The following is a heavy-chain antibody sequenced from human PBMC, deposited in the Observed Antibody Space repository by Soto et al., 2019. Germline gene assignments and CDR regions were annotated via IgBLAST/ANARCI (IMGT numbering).Heavy chain of an antibody. CDR3: AREGNGWSYLHY. D-gene: IGHD6-19*01. J-gene: IGHJ4*02. CDR2: ISYDGKNK. CDR1: GFTFSKYG. Sequence: GGSLRLSCATSGFTFSKYGIHWVRRAPGKGLEWVALISYDGKNKFYADSVKGRFTISRDWYGNTAYLQMTSLRIDDTAVYYCAREGNGWSYLHYCGQGTMVPVYS. V-gene: IGHV3-30*12.